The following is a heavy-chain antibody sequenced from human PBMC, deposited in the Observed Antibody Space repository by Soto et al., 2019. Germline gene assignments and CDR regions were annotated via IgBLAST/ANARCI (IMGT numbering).Heavy chain of an antibody. CDR1: GGSISSSSYY. D-gene: IGHD3-10*01. Sequence: SETLSLTCTVSGGSISSSSYYWGWIRQPPGKGLEWIGSIYYSGSTYYNPSLKSRVTISVDTSKDQFSLKLSSVTAADTAVYSCASKLLWFGELVYDYWGQGTLVTVSS. V-gene: IGHV4-39*01. J-gene: IGHJ4*02. CDR3: ASKLLWFGELVYDY. CDR2: IYYSGST.